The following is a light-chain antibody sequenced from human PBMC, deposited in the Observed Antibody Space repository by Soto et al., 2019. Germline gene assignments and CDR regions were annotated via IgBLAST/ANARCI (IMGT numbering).Light chain of an antibody. CDR1: SSDVGGYNY. J-gene: IGLJ1*01. Sequence: QSALTQPASVSGSPGQSITISCTGTSSDVGGYNYVSWYQQHPGKAPKLMIYDVSNRPSGVSNRFSGSKSGNTASLTISGLQAEDEAAYYCSSYTSGSTLGVFGTGTKLTVL. CDR2: DVS. V-gene: IGLV2-14*01. CDR3: SSYTSGSTLGV.